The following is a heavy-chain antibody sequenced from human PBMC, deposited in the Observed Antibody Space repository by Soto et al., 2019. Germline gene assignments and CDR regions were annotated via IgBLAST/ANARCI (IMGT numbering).Heavy chain of an antibody. CDR2: IIPIFGTA. V-gene: IGHV1-69*01. CDR3: ASLNRYYYDSSGAFDI. Sequence: QVQLVQSGAEVKKPGSSLKVSCKASGGTFSSYAISWVRQAPGQGLEWMGGIIPIFGTANYAQKFQGRVTITADESTSTAYMELSSLRSEDTAVYYCASLNRYYYDSSGAFDIWGQGTMVTVSS. CDR1: GGTFSSYA. D-gene: IGHD3-22*01. J-gene: IGHJ3*02.